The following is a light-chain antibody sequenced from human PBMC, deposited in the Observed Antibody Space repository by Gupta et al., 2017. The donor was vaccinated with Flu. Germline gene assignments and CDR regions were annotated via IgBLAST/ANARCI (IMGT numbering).Light chain of an antibody. CDR2: EVS. J-gene: IGLJ3*02. Sequence: SALTQPPSASGSPGTSVTISCTGTSSDVGGFNYVSWYQQHPGKVPKLMIYEVSKRPSGVPDRFSGSKSGNTAYLTVSGLQADDEADYYCNSYAGGKNWVFGGGTKVTVL. CDR3: NSYAGGKNWV. CDR1: SSDVGGFNY. V-gene: IGLV2-8*01.